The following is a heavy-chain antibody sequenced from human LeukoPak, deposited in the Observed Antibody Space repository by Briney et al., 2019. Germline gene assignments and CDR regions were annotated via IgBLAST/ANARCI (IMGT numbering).Heavy chain of an antibody. CDR3: VLIPEMYYFDSSGHNGDY. CDR1: GGSITSSSYY. V-gene: IGHV4-39*07. Sequence: SETLSLTCTVSGGSITSSSYYWGWIRQPPGKGLEWIGSISYSGSTYYNPSLKSRVTISVDTSKNQFSLKLSSVTAADTAVYYCVLIPEMYYFDSSGHNGDYWGQGTLVTVSS. CDR2: ISYSGST. J-gene: IGHJ4*02. D-gene: IGHD3-22*01.